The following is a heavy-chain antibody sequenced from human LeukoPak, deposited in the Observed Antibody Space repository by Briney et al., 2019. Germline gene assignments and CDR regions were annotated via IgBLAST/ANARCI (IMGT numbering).Heavy chain of an antibody. J-gene: IGHJ4*02. Sequence: SETLSLTCTVSGGSISSYFSIWIRQPPGKGLEWIGYIYHSGSTYYNPSLKSRVTISVDRSKNQFSLKLSSVTAADTAVYYCARAGIAAAGTFDYWGQGTLVTVSS. D-gene: IGHD6-13*01. CDR2: IYHSGST. V-gene: IGHV4-30-2*01. CDR3: ARAGIAAAGTFDY. CDR1: GGSISSYF.